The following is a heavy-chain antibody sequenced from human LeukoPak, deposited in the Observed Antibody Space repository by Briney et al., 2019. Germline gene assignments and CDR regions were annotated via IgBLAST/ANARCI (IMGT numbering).Heavy chain of an antibody. Sequence: ASVKVSCKASGYTFNSYGISWVRQAPGQGLEWMGWVSAYNGNTNYAQKLQGRVTMTTDTSTSTAYMELRRLRSDDTAVYYCARDRAAAANWFDPWGQGTLVTVSS. CDR2: VSAYNGNT. V-gene: IGHV1-18*01. J-gene: IGHJ5*02. CDR1: GYTFNSYG. CDR3: ARDRAAAANWFDP. D-gene: IGHD2-2*01.